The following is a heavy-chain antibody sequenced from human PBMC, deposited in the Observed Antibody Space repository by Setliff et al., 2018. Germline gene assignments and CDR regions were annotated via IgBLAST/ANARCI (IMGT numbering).Heavy chain of an antibody. J-gene: IGHJ3*02. CDR2: ISGSAGSI. Sequence: HPGGSLRLSCAASGFTFSDYAMSWVRQAPGKGLEWVSTISGSAGSIHLADSVKGRFTISRDNAKNTVYLQMNSLRVEDTAVYYCIRDWGGVGATNGFDIWGQGTMVTVSS. V-gene: IGHV3-23*01. CDR1: GFTFSDYA. D-gene: IGHD1-26*01. CDR3: IRDWGGVGATNGFDI.